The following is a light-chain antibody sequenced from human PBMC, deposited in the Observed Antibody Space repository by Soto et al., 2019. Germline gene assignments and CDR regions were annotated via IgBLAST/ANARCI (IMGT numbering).Light chain of an antibody. CDR3: QQSDSTPIT. CDR1: QSISNY. CDR2: TAS. Sequence: DIQMTQSPSSLSASVGDRVTITCRASQSISNYLNWYQQKPGKAPKLLIYTASSLQSGVPSRFSGSGSGTDFTLTISSLQPEDFATYYCQQSDSTPITFGQGTKV. J-gene: IGKJ1*01. V-gene: IGKV1-39*01.